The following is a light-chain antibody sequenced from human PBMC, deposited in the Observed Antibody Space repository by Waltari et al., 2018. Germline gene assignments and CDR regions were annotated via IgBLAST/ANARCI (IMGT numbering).Light chain of an antibody. CDR3: SSYAGSNNVV. CDR1: SSDVGGYTY. J-gene: IGLJ2*01. CDR2: EVS. V-gene: IGLV2-8*01. Sequence: SALTQPPSASGSPGQSVTIACTGTSSDVGGYTYVSWYQQSPGKAPKLLIYEVSKRPSGGAGRFSGAMSGNTASLTVSGLQAEDEADYYCSSYAGSNNVVFGGGTKLTVL.